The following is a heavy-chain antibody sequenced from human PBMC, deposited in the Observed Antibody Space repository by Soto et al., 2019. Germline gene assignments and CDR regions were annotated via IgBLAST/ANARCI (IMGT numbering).Heavy chain of an antibody. CDR3: ASGAAFYYDTSRY. J-gene: IGHJ4*02. D-gene: IGHD3-22*01. Sequence: GGSLRLSCAAPVFNFNIHALHWIRQAPGEGLEWVAVMSPGGNSQYYADSVKGRFTISRDTSKSTLYLQMTSLRPEDTAVYYCASGAAFYYDTSRYWGQGTLVTVSS. CDR1: VFNFNIHA. CDR2: MSPGGNSQ. V-gene: IGHV3-30-3*01.